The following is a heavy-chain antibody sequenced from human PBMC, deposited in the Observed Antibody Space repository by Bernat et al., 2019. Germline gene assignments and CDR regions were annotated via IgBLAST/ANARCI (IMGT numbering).Heavy chain of an antibody. J-gene: IGHJ4*02. CDR2: IYYSGST. D-gene: IGHD3-10*01. Sequence: QVQLQESGPGLVKPSETLSLTCTVSGGSISSYYWSWIRQPPGKGLEWIGYIYYSGSTNYNPSLKSRVTISVDTSKNQFSLKLSSVTAADTAVYYCARDLGFGEFHYFDYWGQGTLVTVSS. CDR1: GGSISSYY. CDR3: ARDLGFGEFHYFDY. V-gene: IGHV4-59*01.